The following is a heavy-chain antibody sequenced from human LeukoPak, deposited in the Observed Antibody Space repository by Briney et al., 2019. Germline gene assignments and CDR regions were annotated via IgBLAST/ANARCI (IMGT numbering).Heavy chain of an antibody. Sequence: GGSLRLSCAASGFTVSSNYMSWVRQAPGKGLEWVSVIYSGGSTDYTESVKARFTISRDNSKNTLYLPMNSLGAEDTAVYYCGRGGGVGGYCSGGSCYSLRYWGQGTLVTVSS. CDR2: IYSGGST. V-gene: IGHV3-66*01. CDR3: GRGGGVGGYCSGGSCYSLRY. CDR1: GFTVSSNY. J-gene: IGHJ4*02. D-gene: IGHD2-15*01.